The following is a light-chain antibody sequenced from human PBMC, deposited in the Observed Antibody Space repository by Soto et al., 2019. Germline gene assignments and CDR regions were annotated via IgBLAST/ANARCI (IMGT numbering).Light chain of an antibody. Sequence: IQMTHSQSSLLASVGDRVTITCRASQGISSWLAWYQQKPGKPPKLLVYSASTLQSGVPSRFSGSGSGPDFTLTISSLQPEDSATYFCQQLNSYPRTFGQGTRLEIK. CDR2: SAS. J-gene: IGKJ5*01. CDR1: QGISSW. V-gene: IGKV1D-16*01. CDR3: QQLNSYPRT.